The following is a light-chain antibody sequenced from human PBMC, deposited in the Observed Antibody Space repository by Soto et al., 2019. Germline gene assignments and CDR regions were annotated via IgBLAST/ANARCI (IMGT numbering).Light chain of an antibody. CDR3: QSYDPGLRTV. V-gene: IGLV1-40*01. Sequence: QSVLTQPPSVSGAPGQSVTISCTGSSSNIGSGYDVHWYQQLPGTAPKLLIYGNSNRPSGVPDRFSGSKSGTSASLAITGLQAEDEADYYCQSYDPGLRTVFGGGTQLTVL. CDR2: GNS. CDR1: SSNIGSGYD. J-gene: IGLJ7*01.